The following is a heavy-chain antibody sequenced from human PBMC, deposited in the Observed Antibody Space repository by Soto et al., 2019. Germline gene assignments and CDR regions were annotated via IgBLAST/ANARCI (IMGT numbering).Heavy chain of an antibody. J-gene: IGHJ6*02. D-gene: IGHD3-3*01. CDR1: GFTFSSYA. CDR2: ISGSGGST. CDR3: AKVALRFLGWSSTGYRNNYYYYGMDV. V-gene: IGHV3-23*01. Sequence: GGSLRLSCAASGFTFSSYAMSWVRQAPGKGLEWVSAISGSGGSTYYADSVKGRFTISRDNSENTLYLQLNSLRAEDTAVYYCAKVALRFLGWSSTGYRNNYYYYGMDVWGQGTTVTVSS.